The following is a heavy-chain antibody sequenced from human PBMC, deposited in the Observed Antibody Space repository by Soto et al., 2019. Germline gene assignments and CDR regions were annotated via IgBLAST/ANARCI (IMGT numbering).Heavy chain of an antibody. V-gene: IGHV1-58*01. Sequence: SVKVSCKTSGFTFSTSAVHWVRQARGHRLQWIGWIDVGSGNANYAQMLQERVTISRDMSTSTAYMELRSLRSDDTAVYYCARADRDGTYYYDSSGYYYPPNFQHWGQGTLVTVSS. CDR2: IDVGSGNA. D-gene: IGHD3-22*01. CDR1: GFTFSTSA. J-gene: IGHJ1*01. CDR3: ARADRDGTYYYDSSGYYYPPNFQH.